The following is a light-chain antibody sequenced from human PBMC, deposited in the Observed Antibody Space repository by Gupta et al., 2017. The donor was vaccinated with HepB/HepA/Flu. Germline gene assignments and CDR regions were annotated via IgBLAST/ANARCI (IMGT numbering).Light chain of an antibody. Sequence: QSVLTHPPSVSGAPGQTVTTPSTGHSSNVGAHYGVHWYQQVPGTAPKLLIYADNNRPSGVPDRISGSKSGTSASLAFTGLQPEDEADYHCQSYDSSLSVVVFGGGTKLTVL. CDR3: QSYDSSLSVVV. J-gene: IGLJ2*01. CDR1: SSNVGAHYG. V-gene: IGLV1-40*01. CDR2: ADN.